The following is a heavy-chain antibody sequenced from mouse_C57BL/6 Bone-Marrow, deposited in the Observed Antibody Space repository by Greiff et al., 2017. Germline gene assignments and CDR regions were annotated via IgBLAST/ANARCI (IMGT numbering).Heavy chain of an antibody. J-gene: IGHJ2*01. V-gene: IGHV5-4*01. Sequence: EVKVEESGGGLVKPGGSLKLSCAASGFTFSSYAMSWVRQTPEKRLEWVATISDGGSYTYYPDNVKGRFTISRDNAKNNLYLQMSHLKSEDTAMYYCAGEGYGYWFDYWGQGTTLTVSS. CDR3: AGEGYGYWFDY. CDR1: GFTFSSYA. CDR2: ISDGGSYT. D-gene: IGHD2-2*01.